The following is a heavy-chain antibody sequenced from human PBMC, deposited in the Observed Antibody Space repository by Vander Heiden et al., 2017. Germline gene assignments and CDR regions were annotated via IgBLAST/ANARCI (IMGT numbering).Heavy chain of an antibody. J-gene: IGHJ4*02. CDR2: LDEYGNNR. Sequence: EVQLVESGGGLVQPGGSLRLSCAVSGFPCHNYGMHWLRQVPGKGLVWVSRLDEYGNNRDYAASVKGRFTISRDNANNMLYLQMNSLRPEDTAIYYCARDVGGAGSDWGQGTLVTVSS. V-gene: IGHV3-74*01. CDR1: GFPCHNYG. D-gene: IGHD1-26*01. CDR3: ARDVGGAGSD.